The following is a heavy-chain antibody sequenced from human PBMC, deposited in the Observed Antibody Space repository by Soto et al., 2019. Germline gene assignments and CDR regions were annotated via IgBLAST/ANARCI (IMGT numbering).Heavy chain of an antibody. Sequence: SETLSLTCAVYGGSFSGYYWSWIRQPPGKGLEWIGEINHSGSTNYNPSLKSRVTISVDTSKNQFSLKLSSVTAADTAVYYCGREEYTVVVPAAKSGNWFDPWGQGTLVTVSS. D-gene: IGHD2-2*01. CDR3: GREEYTVVVPAAKSGNWFDP. V-gene: IGHV4-34*01. J-gene: IGHJ5*02. CDR1: GGSFSGYY. CDR2: INHSGST.